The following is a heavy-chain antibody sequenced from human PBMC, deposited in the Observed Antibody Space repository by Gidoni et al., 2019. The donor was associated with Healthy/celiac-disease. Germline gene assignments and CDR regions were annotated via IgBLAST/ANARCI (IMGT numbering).Heavy chain of an antibody. CDR3: ARGQVAHALRPPAARSLDY. V-gene: IGHV4-34*01. J-gene: IGHJ4*02. CDR2: INHSGGT. D-gene: IGHD6-6*01. Sequence: QVQLQPWGAGLFKPSETLSLPCAVDGGSFSGYYWSWVRQPPGKGLEWIGEINHSGGTNYNPSLKSRVTISVDTSKNQFSLKLSSVTAADTAVYYCARGQVAHALRPPAARSLDYWGQGTLVTVSS. CDR1: GGSFSGYY.